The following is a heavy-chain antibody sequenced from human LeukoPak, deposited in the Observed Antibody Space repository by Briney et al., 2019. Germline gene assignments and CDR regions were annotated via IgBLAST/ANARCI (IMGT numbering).Heavy chain of an antibody. V-gene: IGHV4-39*07. CDR1: GVSISSSYSY. CDR3: ARGGPRRLWFGECNWFDP. Sequence: SETLSLTCTVSGVSISSSYSYWGWIRQPPGKGLEWIGEINHSGSTNYNPSLKSRVTISVDTSKNQFSLKLSSVTAADTAVYYCARGGPRRLWFGECNWFDPWGQGTLVTVSS. D-gene: IGHD3-10*01. J-gene: IGHJ5*02. CDR2: INHSGST.